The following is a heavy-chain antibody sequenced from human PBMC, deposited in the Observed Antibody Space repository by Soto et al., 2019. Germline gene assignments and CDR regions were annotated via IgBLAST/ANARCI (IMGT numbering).Heavy chain of an antibody. V-gene: IGHV3-11*01. CDR1: GLSFNDYS. J-gene: IGHJ1*01. CDR2: ISNTAITD. Sequence: HGGSTRLSCVASGLSFNDYSMTWMRQAPGGGLDFVAFISNTAITDYYADSVKGRFTISRDNSKNTLYLQMNSLRAEDTAVYYCAKDHWSYSSSWYTGYLQHWGQGTLVTVSS. CDR3: AKDHWSYSSSWYTGYLQH. D-gene: IGHD6-13*01.